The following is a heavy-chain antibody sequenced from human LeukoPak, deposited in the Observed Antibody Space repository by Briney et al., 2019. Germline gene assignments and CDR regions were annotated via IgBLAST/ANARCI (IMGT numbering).Heavy chain of an antibody. CDR2: ISYDGSFK. Sequence: GGSLRLSCVASGLIFSSYVMHWVRQAPGKGLEWVALISYDGSFKFYADSVKGRFTIFRDNSRNTLYLQMSSLRVEDTAIYYCTGPSWGSSGWYPFDYWGQGSLVTVSS. CDR1: GLIFSSYV. J-gene: IGHJ4*02. V-gene: IGHV3-30*04. CDR3: TGPSWGSSGWYPFDY. D-gene: IGHD6-19*01.